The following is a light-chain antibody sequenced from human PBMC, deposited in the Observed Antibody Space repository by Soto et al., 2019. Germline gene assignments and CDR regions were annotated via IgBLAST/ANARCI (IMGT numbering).Light chain of an antibody. Sequence: AIPLTQSPSSLSASVGDSVTITCRASQGISSSLAWYQQKPGKAPKLLIYKASSLESGVPSRFSGSGSGTDFSLTISSLQPEDFATYFCLQYNTFPPTFGQGTKVDIK. CDR3: LQYNTFPPT. J-gene: IGKJ1*01. CDR1: QGISSS. V-gene: IGKV1-13*02. CDR2: KAS.